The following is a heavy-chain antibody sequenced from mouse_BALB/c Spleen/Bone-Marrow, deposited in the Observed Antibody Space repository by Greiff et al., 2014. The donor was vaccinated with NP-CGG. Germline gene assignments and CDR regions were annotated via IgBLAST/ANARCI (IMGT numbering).Heavy chain of an antibody. D-gene: IGHD2-4*01. Sequence: GQLQEAGPELVKPGASVEISFQALGYTLSDYNMHWVKLSHGKSLSWVGYIFSFNGGADYDQKFRSRATLTLDTSSTTAYRELRSLTSEDSAVYYWSRAANYDTHFDYWGQGTTLTVSS. J-gene: IGHJ2*01. CDR3: SRAANYDTHFDY. CDR2: IFSFNGGA. V-gene: IGHV1S29*02. CDR1: GYTLSDYN.